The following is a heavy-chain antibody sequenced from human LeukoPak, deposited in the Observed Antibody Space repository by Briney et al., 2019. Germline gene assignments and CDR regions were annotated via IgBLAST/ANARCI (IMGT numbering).Heavy chain of an antibody. V-gene: IGHV4-59*02. CDR3: ASVVAARTRYNWFDP. J-gene: IGHJ5*02. CDR1: GASVTSYY. Sequence: SETLSLTCSVSGASVTSYYWNWVRQRPGKGLEWIGYISYNERVDYGPTLQSRVTISLDTSKNQFSLKLSSVTAADTAVYYCASVVAARTRYNWFDPWGQGTLVTVSS. CDR2: ISYNERV. D-gene: IGHD2-15*01.